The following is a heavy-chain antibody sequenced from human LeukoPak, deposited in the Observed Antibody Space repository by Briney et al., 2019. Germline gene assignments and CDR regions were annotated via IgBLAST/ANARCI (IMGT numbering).Heavy chain of an antibody. CDR3: ARYRRGIVVVPSADWYFDL. Sequence: SETLSLTCTVSGGSISSYYWSWIRQPPGKGLEWIGYIYYSGSTNYNPSLKSRVTISVDTSKNQFSLKLRSVTAADTAVYYCARYRRGIVVVPSADWYFDLWGRGTLVTVSS. D-gene: IGHD2-2*01. V-gene: IGHV4-59*01. J-gene: IGHJ2*01. CDR1: GGSISSYY. CDR2: IYYSGST.